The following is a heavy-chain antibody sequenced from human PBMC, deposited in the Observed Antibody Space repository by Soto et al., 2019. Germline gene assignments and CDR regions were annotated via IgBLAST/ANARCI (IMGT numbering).Heavy chain of an antibody. CDR2: ISGSGGST. Sequence: EVQLLESGGGLVQPGGSLRLSCAASGFTFSSYAMSWVRQAPGKGLEWVSAISGSGGSTYYADSVKGRFIISRDNSKNTLYLQMNSLRAEDTAVYYCAKHPFNYDFWSGYPYYFDYWGQGTLVTVSS. V-gene: IGHV3-23*01. J-gene: IGHJ4*02. CDR1: GFTFSSYA. CDR3: AKHPFNYDFWSGYPYYFDY. D-gene: IGHD3-3*01.